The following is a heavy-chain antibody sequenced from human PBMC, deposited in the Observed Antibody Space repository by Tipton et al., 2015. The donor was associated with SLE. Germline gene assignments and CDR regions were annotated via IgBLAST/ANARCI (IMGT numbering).Heavy chain of an antibody. V-gene: IGHV4-59*01. CDR2: IYYSGST. CDR1: GGSISSYY. J-gene: IGHJ4*02. CDR3: ASGRAVAGGDYFDY. D-gene: IGHD6-19*01. Sequence: TLSLTCTVSGGSISSYYWSWTRQPPGKGLEWIGYIYYSGSTNYNPSLKSRVTISVDTSKNQFSLKLSSVTAADTAVYYCASGRAVAGGDYFDYWGQGTLVTVSS.